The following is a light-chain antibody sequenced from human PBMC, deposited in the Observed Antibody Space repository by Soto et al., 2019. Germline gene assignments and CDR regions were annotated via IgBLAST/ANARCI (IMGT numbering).Light chain of an antibody. CDR1: QTISSW. CDR2: KAS. CDR3: LHYNSSPRT. J-gene: IGKJ1*01. V-gene: IGKV1-5*03. Sequence: DIHMTQSPSTLSASVLDIVTITFLASQTISSWLAWYQQKPGKAPKLLIYKASTLKSGVPSRFGGSGSGTEFTLTITGLQPEDFATYYCLHYNSSPRTFGRGTKVDI.